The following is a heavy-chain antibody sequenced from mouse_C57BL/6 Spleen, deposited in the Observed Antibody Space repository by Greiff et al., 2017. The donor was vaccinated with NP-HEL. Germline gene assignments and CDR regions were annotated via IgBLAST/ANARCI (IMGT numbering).Heavy chain of an antibody. Sequence: QVQLKQPGAELVKPGASVKLSCKASGYTFTSYWMHWVKQRPGRGLEWIGRIDPNSGGTKYNEKFKSKATLTVDKPSSTAYMQLSSLTSEDSAVYYCARVLYDYEDWFAYWGQGTLVTVSA. D-gene: IGHD2-4*01. V-gene: IGHV1-72*01. J-gene: IGHJ3*01. CDR2: IDPNSGGT. CDR3: ARVLYDYEDWFAY. CDR1: GYTFTSYW.